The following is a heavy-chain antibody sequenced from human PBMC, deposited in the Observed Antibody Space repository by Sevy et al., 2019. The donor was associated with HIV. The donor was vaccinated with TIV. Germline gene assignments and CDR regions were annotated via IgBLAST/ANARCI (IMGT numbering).Heavy chain of an antibody. CDR3: AKDLRRVAGTGMDF. CDR1: GFSFSSFA. Sequence: GGSLRLSCLTSGFSFSSFALHWVRQPPGKGLEWVAMVSYDGDETYYADSVKGRFTVSRDISTNSVSLEMNSLRGEDTAVYYCAKDLRRVAGTGMDFWGQGTLVIVSS. J-gene: IGHJ4*02. D-gene: IGHD1-1*01. V-gene: IGHV3-30*18. CDR2: VSYDGDET.